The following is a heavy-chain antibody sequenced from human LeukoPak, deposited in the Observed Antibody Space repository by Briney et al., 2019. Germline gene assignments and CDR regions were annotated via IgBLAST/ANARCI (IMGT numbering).Heavy chain of an antibody. CDR2: IKQDGSEK. CDR3: ARSPYTSGWYGVGY. D-gene: IGHD6-19*01. V-gene: IGHV3-7*01. J-gene: IGHJ4*02. CDR1: GFTFSSYW. Sequence: GGSLRLSCAASGFTFSSYWMSWVRQAPGKGLEWVANIKQDGSEKYYVDSVKGRFTISRDNAKNSLYLQPNSLRAEDTAVYYCARSPYTSGWYGVGYWGQGTLVTVSS.